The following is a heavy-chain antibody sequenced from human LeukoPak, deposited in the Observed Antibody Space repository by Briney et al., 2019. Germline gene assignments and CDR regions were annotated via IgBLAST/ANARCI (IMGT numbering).Heavy chain of an antibody. CDR2: ISSSSSYI. D-gene: IGHD5-18*01. Sequence: GGSLRLSCAASGFSFSSYNMDWVRQAPGKGLEWVSSISSSSSYIYYADSVKGRFTISRDNAKNSLYLQMNSLRAEDTAVYYCARGRGYSYGYAPLIDYWGQGTLVTVSS. J-gene: IGHJ4*02. V-gene: IGHV3-21*01. CDR1: GFSFSSYN. CDR3: ARGRGYSYGYAPLIDY.